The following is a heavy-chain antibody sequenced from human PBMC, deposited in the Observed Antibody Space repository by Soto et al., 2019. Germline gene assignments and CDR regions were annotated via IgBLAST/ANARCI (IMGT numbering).Heavy chain of an antibody. CDR2: ISYDGTNK. J-gene: IGHJ3*02. CDR3: AKGLGWRVLGDAFDI. D-gene: IGHD3-16*01. V-gene: IGHV3-30*18. CDR1: GITFSSYG. Sequence: QVQLVESGGGVVQPGRSLRLSCAASGITFSSYGMHWVRQAPGKGLEWVAVISYDGTNKYYGDSVKGRFSISRDNSKNTLYLQMNSLRAEDTAVYYCAKGLGWRVLGDAFDIWGQGTMVTVSS.